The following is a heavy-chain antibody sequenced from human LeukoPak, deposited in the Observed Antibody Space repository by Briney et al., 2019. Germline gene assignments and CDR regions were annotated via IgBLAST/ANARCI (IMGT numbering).Heavy chain of an antibody. V-gene: IGHV1-2*02. J-gene: IGHJ4*02. D-gene: IGHD3-10*01. CDR1: EYTFNRYY. CDR2: INADSGDT. CDR3: ARENSGSGTFDY. Sequence: ASVKVSCVVSEYTFNRYYIHWVRQAPGKGLEYMGWINADSGDTKCAQRLRGRVTMTRDTSINTAYMELSSLTSDDTAVYYCARENSGSGTFDYWGQGTLVTVSS.